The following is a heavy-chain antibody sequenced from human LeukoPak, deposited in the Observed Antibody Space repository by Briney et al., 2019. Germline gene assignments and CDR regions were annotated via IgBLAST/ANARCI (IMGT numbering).Heavy chain of an antibody. Sequence: ASVKVSCKASGYTFTGYYMHWVRQAPGQGLEWMGIINPSGGSTSYAQKFQGRVTMTRDMSTSTVYMELSSLRSEDTAVYYCARDLVVYALDYWGQGTLVTVSS. CDR1: GYTFTGYY. CDR2: INPSGGST. CDR3: ARDLVVYALDY. V-gene: IGHV1-46*01. J-gene: IGHJ4*02. D-gene: IGHD2-8*01.